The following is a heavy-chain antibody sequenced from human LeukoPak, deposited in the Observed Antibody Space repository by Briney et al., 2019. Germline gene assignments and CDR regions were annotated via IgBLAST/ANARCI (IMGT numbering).Heavy chain of an antibody. V-gene: IGHV3-48*02. CDR3: ARDLAVAGSFDY. Sequence: PGGSLRLSCAASGFTLSNYNMNWVRQAPGKGLEWVSYISSSSSTIYYADSVEGRFTISRDNAKNPLYLQMNSLRDEDTAVYYCARDLAVAGSFDYWGQGTLVTVSS. CDR1: GFTLSNYN. J-gene: IGHJ4*02. D-gene: IGHD6-19*01. CDR2: ISSSSSTI.